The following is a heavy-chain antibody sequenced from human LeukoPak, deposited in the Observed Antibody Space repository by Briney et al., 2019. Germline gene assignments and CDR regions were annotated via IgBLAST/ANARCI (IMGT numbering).Heavy chain of an antibody. D-gene: IGHD1-26*01. Sequence: AGGSLRLSCAASGFTFSSYAMSWFRQAPGKGLEWGSLISGSGGFTYYADSVKGRFTISRDNSKNTMYLQMNSLRAEDTAFYYCANHLSGAGYYYYCMDVWGKGTTVTVSS. J-gene: IGHJ6*03. V-gene: IGHV3-23*01. CDR1: GFTFSSYA. CDR2: ISGSGGFT. CDR3: ANHLSGAGYYYYCMDV.